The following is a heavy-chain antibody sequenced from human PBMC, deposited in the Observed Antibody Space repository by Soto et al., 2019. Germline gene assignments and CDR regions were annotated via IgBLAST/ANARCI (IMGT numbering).Heavy chain of an antibody. V-gene: IGHV1-18*01. CDR2: ISAYNGNT. CDR3: ARRSPPTAAYNWFDP. J-gene: IGHJ5*02. CDR1: GYTFTSYG. Sequence: ASVKVSCKASGYTFTSYGISWVRQAPGQGLEWMGWISAYNGNTNYAQKLQGRVTMTTDTSTSTAYMELRSLRSDDTAVYYCARRSPPTAAYNWFDPWGQGTLVTVSS. D-gene: IGHD2-21*02.